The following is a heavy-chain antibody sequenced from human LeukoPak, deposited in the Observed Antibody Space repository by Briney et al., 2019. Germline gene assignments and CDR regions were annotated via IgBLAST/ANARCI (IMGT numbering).Heavy chain of an antibody. J-gene: IGHJ4*02. Sequence: ASVKVSCKASGGTFSSYAISWVRQAPGQGLEWMGGIIPIFGTANYAQKFQGRVTITADESTSTAYMELSSLRSEDTAVYYCAREDSTTGTTGDWGQGTLVTVSS. D-gene: IGHD4-17*01. CDR2: IIPIFGTA. V-gene: IGHV1-69*13. CDR3: AREDSTTGTTGD. CDR1: GGTFSSYA.